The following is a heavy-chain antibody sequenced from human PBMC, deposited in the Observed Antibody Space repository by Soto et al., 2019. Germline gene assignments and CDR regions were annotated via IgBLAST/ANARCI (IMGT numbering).Heavy chain of an antibody. Sequence: QVQLVESGGGVVQPGRSLRLSCAASGFTFSSYAMHWVRQAPGKGLEWVAVISYDGSNKYYADSVKGRFTISRDNSKNTLYLHMNGLRAEDTAVYSGAKCWGDDYFDDWGQGTLVTVSS. CDR2: ISYDGSNK. J-gene: IGHJ4*02. CDR3: AKCWGDDYFDD. V-gene: IGHV3-30-3*02. D-gene: IGHD7-27*01. CDR1: GFTFSSYA.